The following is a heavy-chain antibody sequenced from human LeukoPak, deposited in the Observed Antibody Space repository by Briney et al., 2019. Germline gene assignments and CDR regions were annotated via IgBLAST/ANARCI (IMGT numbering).Heavy chain of an antibody. J-gene: IGHJ6*02. CDR1: GFTFSSYA. CDR2: ISGSGGST. V-gene: IGHV3-23*01. CDR3: AKVAGRITMYGGYYYYGMDV. Sequence: GRSLRLSCAASGFTFSSYAMSWVRQAPGKGLEWVSAISGSGGSTYYADSVKGRFTISRDNSKNTLYLQMNSLRAEDTAVYYCAKVAGRITMYGGYYYYGMDVWGQGTTVTVSS. D-gene: IGHD3-3*01.